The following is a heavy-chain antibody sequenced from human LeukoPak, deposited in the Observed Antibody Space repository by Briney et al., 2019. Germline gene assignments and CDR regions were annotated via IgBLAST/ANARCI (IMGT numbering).Heavy chain of an antibody. CDR1: GFTFSSYS. CDR3: ARDSPYYGSGSYY. J-gene: IGHJ4*02. V-gene: IGHV3-7*01. CDR2: IKQDGSEK. Sequence: QPGGSLRLSCAASGFTFSSYSMNWVRQAPGKGLEWVANIKQDGSEKNYADSVKGRFTISRDNAKNSLYLQMNSLRAEDTAVYYCARDSPYYGSGSYYWGQGTLVTVSS. D-gene: IGHD3-10*01.